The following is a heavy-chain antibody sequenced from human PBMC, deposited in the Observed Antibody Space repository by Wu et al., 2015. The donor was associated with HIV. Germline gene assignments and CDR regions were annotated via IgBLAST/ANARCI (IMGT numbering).Heavy chain of an antibody. CDR3: ARALMYYYDSSGYYYRAANAFDI. D-gene: IGHD3-22*01. Sequence: QVQLVQSGAEVKKPGASVKVSCKASGYTFTSYDINWVRQATGQGLEWMGWMNPNSGNTGYAQKFQGRVTITRNTSISTAYMELSSLRSEDTAVYYCARALMYYYDSSGYYYRAANAFDIWGQGTMVTVSS. CDR2: MNPNSGNT. J-gene: IGHJ3*02. CDR1: GYTFTSYD. V-gene: IGHV1-8*03.